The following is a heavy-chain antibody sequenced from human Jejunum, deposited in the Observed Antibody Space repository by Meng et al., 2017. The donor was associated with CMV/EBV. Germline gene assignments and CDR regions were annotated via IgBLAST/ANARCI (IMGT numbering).Heavy chain of an antibody. D-gene: IGHD5-18*01. CDR1: GFIFSNYE. V-gene: IGHV3-48*03. J-gene: IGHJ4*02. Sequence: SCVGSGFIFSNYEMNWVRQAPGKGLEWISFISNRASAIYYADSVKGRFTVSRDNAKNSLFLQMDNLRVEDTAVYYCARDTAPVPFWGQGTRVTVSS. CDR2: ISNRASAI. CDR3: ARDTAPVPF.